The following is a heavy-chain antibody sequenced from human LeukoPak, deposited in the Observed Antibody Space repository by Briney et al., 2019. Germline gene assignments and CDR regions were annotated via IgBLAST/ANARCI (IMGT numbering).Heavy chain of an antibody. Sequence: ASVKVSCKASGYTFTGYYMHWVRQAPGQGLEWMGWINPNSGGTNYAQKFQGRVTMTRDTSISTAYMELSRLRFDDTAVYYCARDWAPIYGSGRAYYYYYMDVWGKGTTVTISS. V-gene: IGHV1-2*02. CDR1: GYTFTGYY. J-gene: IGHJ6*03. CDR3: ARDWAPIYGSGRAYYYYYMDV. CDR2: INPNSGGT. D-gene: IGHD3-10*01.